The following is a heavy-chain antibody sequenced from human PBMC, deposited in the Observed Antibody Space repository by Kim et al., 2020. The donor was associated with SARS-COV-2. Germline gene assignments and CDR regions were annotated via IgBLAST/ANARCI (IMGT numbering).Heavy chain of an antibody. CDR1: GGSISSSSYY. CDR3: ARDHITMVRGVIKNYY. V-gene: IGHV4-39*07. Sequence: SETLSLTCTVSGGSISSSSYYWGWIRQPPGKGLEWIGSIYYSGSTYYNPSLKSRVTISVDTSKNQFSLKLSSVTAADTAVYYCARDHITMVRGVIKNYY. CDR2: IYYSGST. D-gene: IGHD3-10*01. J-gene: IGHJ6*01.